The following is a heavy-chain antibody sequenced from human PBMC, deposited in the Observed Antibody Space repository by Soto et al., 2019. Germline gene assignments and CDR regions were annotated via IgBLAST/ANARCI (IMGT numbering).Heavy chain of an antibody. CDR1: ITNIYY. J-gene: IGHJ5*01. D-gene: IGHD2-2*01. CDR3: AIPSSGYCIDTSCCVAPLPS. CDR2: IYNSGST. V-gene: IGHV4-38-2*01. Sequence: SETLSLTCAVSITNIYYFGRIRQPPGKGLEWIGSIYNSGSTYYNPSLKSRVTISVETSRNQFSLKLRSVTAADTAVYFCAIPSSGYCIDTSCCVAPLPSWAREILATVSS.